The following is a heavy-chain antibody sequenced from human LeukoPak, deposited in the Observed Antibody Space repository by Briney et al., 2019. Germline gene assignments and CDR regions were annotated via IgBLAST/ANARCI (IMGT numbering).Heavy chain of an antibody. Sequence: GGSLRLSCAASGFTVSSNYMSWVRQAPGKGLEWVSVIYSGGSTYYADSVEGRFTISRDNSKKTLYPQMNSLRAEDTAVYYCARDLTAYFDYWGQGTLVTVSS. D-gene: IGHD3-16*01. CDR3: ARDLTAYFDY. V-gene: IGHV3-66*01. J-gene: IGHJ4*02. CDR1: GFTVSSNY. CDR2: IYSGGST.